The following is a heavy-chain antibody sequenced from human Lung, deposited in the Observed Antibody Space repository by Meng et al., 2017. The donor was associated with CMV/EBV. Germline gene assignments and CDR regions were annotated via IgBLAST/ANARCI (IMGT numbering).Heavy chain of an antibody. V-gene: IGHV1-18*04. CDR1: GYSFNSYI. Sequence: ASVKVSXKAYGYSFNSYIISWVRQAPGQGLEWMGWVNSYTGDADYAQQFQERITITTDTSTTTVYMELRGLTTDDTAAYYCARISMIRGIIITWWFDPWGQGNXVNGAS. J-gene: IGHJ5*02. CDR2: VNSYTGDA. CDR3: ARISMIRGIIITWWFDP. D-gene: IGHD3-10*01.